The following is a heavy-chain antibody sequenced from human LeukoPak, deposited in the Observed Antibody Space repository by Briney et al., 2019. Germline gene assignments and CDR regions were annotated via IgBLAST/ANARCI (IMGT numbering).Heavy chain of an antibody. CDR1: GYTLIELS. V-gene: IGHV1-24*01. Sequence: ASVKVSCKVSGYTLIELSMHWVRQAPGKGLEWMGGFDPEDGETIYAQKFQGRVTITADKSTSTAYMELSSLRSEDTAVYYCARFSSGIFDYWGQGTLVTVSS. D-gene: IGHD3-10*01. J-gene: IGHJ4*02. CDR3: ARFSSGIFDY. CDR2: FDPEDGET.